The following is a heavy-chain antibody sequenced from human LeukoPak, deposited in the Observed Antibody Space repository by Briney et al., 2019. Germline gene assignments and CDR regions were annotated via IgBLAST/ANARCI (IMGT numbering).Heavy chain of an antibody. D-gene: IGHD2-15*01. J-gene: IGHJ3*01. V-gene: IGHV4-4*02. Sequence: SGTLSLTCGVSGSSISNTNWWTWVRQPPGKGLEWIGEVNLQGSTNYNPSLKSRVAISVDTSKNQFSLKLSSVTAADTAVYYCARVIVGSGGRYDAFDVWGQGTMVTVSS. CDR1: GSSISNTNW. CDR2: VNLQGST. CDR3: ARVIVGSGGRYDAFDV.